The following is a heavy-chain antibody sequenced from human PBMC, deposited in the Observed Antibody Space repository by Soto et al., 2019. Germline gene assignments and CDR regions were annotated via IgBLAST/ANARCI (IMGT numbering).Heavy chain of an antibody. J-gene: IGHJ6*02. CDR3: ARNGTYSSSLSQYSGMDV. CDR2: IVPMLGTP. Sequence: QVQLVQSGAEVKEPGSSVRVSCKASGGTFGNFIMNWVRQTPGQGLEWMGGIVPMLGTPTYAEKFKGRVRISATGSTNTTYMELTSLRSEDTAIYYCARNGTYSSSLSQYSGMDVWGQGTTVTVSS. CDR1: GGTFGNFI. V-gene: IGHV1-69*01. D-gene: IGHD1-26*01.